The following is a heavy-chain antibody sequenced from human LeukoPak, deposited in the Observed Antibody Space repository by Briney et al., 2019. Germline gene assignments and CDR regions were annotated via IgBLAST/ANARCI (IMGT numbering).Heavy chain of an antibody. J-gene: IGHJ4*02. V-gene: IGHV4-34*01. D-gene: IGHD6-19*01. CDR2: INHSGRT. Sequence: SETLSLTCAVYGGSFSGYYWSWVRQPPGKGLEWLGEINHSGRTNSNPSLKSRVPISVDTSKNQFSLKLSSVTAADTAVYYCAGGGIAVAGTGYWGQGTLVTVSS. CDR1: GGSFSGYY. CDR3: AGGGIAVAGTGY.